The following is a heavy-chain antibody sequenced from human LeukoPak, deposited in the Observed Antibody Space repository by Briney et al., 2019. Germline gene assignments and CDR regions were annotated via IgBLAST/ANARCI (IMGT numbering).Heavy chain of an antibody. CDR1: GYTFTSYD. D-gene: IGHD4-23*01. CDR3: ARDTVVTPFDY. CDR2: MNPNSGNT. Sequence: ASVKVSCKASGYTFTSYDINWVRQATGQGLEWKGWMNPNSGNTGYAQKFQGRVTMTRNTSISTAYMELRSLRFDDTAVYYCARDTVVTPFDYWGQGTLVTVSS. J-gene: IGHJ4*02. V-gene: IGHV1-8*01.